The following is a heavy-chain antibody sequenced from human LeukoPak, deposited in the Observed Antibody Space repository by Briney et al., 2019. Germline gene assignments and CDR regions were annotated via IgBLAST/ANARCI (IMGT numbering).Heavy chain of an antibody. CDR2: VSAYNGNT. V-gene: IGHV1-18*01. CDR1: GYTFTSYS. CDR3: ARDTYYYDSSGYASEYGMDV. Sequence: ASVKVSCKASGYTFTSYSTSAVRQGPGRGLECMGWVSAYNGNTTYAQKLQGRVTMTTDTSTSTAYMELRSLRSDDTAVYYCARDTYYYDSSGYASEYGMDVWGQGTTVTVSS. J-gene: IGHJ6*02. D-gene: IGHD3-22*01.